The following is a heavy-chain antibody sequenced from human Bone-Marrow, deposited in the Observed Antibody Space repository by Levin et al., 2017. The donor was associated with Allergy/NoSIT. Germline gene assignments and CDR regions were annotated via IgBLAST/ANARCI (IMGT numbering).Heavy chain of an antibody. J-gene: IGHJ4*02. D-gene: IGHD3-10*01. Sequence: GGSLRLSCAASGFTFSSYGMHWVRQAPGKGLEWVAVISYDGSNKYYADSVKGRFTISRDNSKNTLYLQMNSLRAEDTAVYYCAKDHQYHHYYGSGSYYLMGGYYFDYWGQGTLVTVSS. CDR1: GFTFSSYG. V-gene: IGHV3-30*18. CDR2: ISYDGSNK. CDR3: AKDHQYHHYYGSGSYYLMGGYYFDY.